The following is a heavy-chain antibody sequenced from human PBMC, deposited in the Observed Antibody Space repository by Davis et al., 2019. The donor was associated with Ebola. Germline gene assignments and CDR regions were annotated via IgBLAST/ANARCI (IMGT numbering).Heavy chain of an antibody. CDR2: IYYSGST. J-gene: IGHJ6*02. CDR3: ATYYYYGMDV. CDR1: GGSISSSSYY. V-gene: IGHV4-39*01. Sequence: MPSETLSLTCTVSGGSISSSSYYWGWIRQPPGKGLEWIGSIYYSGSTYYNPSLKSRVTISVDTSKNQFSLKLSSVTAADTAVYYCATYYYYGMDVWGQGTTVTVSS.